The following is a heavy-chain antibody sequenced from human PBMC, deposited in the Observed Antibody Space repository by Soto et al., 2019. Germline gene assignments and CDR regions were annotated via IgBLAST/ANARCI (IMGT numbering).Heavy chain of an antibody. V-gene: IGHV1-18*01. CDR3: ARADYGDSLFDY. D-gene: IGHD4-17*01. CDR2: ISGYNGNT. CDR1: GYSFTSYG. Sequence: ASVKVSCKASGYSFTSYGISWVRQAPGQGLEWMGWISGYNGNTNYAQKLQGRVTMTTDTSTSTAYMELRSLRSDDTAVYYCARADYGDSLFDYWGQGTLVTVSS. J-gene: IGHJ4*02.